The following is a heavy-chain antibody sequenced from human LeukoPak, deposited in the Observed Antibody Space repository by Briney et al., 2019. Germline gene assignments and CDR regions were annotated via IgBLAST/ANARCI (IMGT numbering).Heavy chain of an antibody. CDR3: AKSGSYPGGYYYYMDV. J-gene: IGHJ6*03. Sequence: GGSLRLSCAASGITFSDYAMMWVRQAPGKGLGWVSAISGGGGSTFYADSVKGRFTIARDNSQFTLSLQMSSLRAEDTALYYCAKSGSYPGGYYYYMDVWGKGTTVTVSS. D-gene: IGHD1-26*01. CDR2: ISGGGGST. CDR1: GITFSDYA. V-gene: IGHV3-23*01.